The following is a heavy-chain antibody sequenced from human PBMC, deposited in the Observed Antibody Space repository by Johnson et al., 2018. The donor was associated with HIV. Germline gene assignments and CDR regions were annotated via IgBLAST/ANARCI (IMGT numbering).Heavy chain of an antibody. D-gene: IGHD6-13*01. Sequence: QMQLVESGGGLVKPGGSLRLSCAASGFTFSSYGMHWVRQAPGKGLEWVAFIRYDGSNKYYVDSVKGRFTISRDNAKNSLYLQMNSLRAEDTAVYYCASSNVVGYSNYPDAFDIWGQGTMVTVSS. V-gene: IGHV3-30*02. CDR2: IRYDGSNK. CDR1: GFTFSSYG. J-gene: IGHJ3*02. CDR3: ASSNVVGYSNYPDAFDI.